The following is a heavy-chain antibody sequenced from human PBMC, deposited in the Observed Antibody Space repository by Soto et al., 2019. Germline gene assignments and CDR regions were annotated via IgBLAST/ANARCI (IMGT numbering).Heavy chain of an antibody. CDR1: GGTFSSYA. D-gene: IGHD3-22*01. Sequence: SVKVSCKASGGTFSSYAISWVRQAPGQGLEWMGGIIPIFGTANYAQKFQGRVTITADESTSTAYMELSSLRSEDTAVYYCARSYYYDSSGWGGYYYYGMDVWGQGTTVTVSS. V-gene: IGHV1-69*13. CDR3: ARSYYYDSSGWGGYYYYGMDV. J-gene: IGHJ6*02. CDR2: IIPIFGTA.